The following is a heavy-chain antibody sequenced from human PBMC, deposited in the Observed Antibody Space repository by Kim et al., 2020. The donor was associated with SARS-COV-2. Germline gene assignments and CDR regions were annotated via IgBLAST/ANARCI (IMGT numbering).Heavy chain of an antibody. J-gene: IGHJ4*02. CDR3: ARGQPLDY. V-gene: IGHV4-31*03. D-gene: IGHD2-2*01. Sequence: SETLSLTCSVSGGSIRSGGKFWTWIRQHPAKGLEWIGYISYSGNSHYSPSLRSRVTISLQTSENQFSLELTSVTAADTAVYFCARGQPLDYGGQ. CDR2: ISYSGNS. CDR1: GGSIRSGGKF.